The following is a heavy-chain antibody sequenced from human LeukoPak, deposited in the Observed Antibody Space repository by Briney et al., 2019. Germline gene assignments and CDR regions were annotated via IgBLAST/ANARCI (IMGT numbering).Heavy chain of an antibody. D-gene: IGHD3/OR15-3a*01. V-gene: IGHV3-7*03. CDR3: AKRGVVIRVILVGFHKEAYYFES. Sequence: GGSLRLSCVASGFIFTDHWMSWVRQAPGKGLDWVANIKEDESAKFYADSVRGRFTISRDNAKNSVYLEMNNLRAEDTAVYFCAKRGVVIRVILVGFHKEAYYFESWGQGALVTVSS. CDR2: IKEDESAK. CDR1: GFIFTDHW. J-gene: IGHJ4*02.